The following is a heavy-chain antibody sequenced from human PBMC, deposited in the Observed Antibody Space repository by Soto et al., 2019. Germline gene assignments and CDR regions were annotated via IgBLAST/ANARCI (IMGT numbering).Heavy chain of an antibody. CDR1: GASISSSIYY. D-gene: IGHD5-18*01. J-gene: IGHJ4*02. CDR3: AKTSIQLWLRYFDY. Sequence: QLQLQESGPGLVKPSETLSLTCTVSGASISSSIYYWGWIRQPPGKGLEWIGNIYYSGSTYYNPPLKSRVTISVDTSKNQFSLKLSSVTATDTAVYYCAKTSIQLWLRYFDYWGQGTLVTVSS. CDR2: IYYSGST. V-gene: IGHV4-39*01.